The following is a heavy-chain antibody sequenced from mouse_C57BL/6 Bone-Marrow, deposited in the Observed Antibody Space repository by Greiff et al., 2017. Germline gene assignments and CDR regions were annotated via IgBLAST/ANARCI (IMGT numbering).Heavy chain of an antibody. V-gene: IGHV5-16*01. D-gene: IGHD2-3*01. CDR3: ASLDGYYAAWFAY. CDR2: INYDGSST. Sequence: EVQLVASEGGLVQPGSSMKLSCTASGFTFSDYYMAWVRQVPEKGLEWVANINYDGSSTYYLDSLKSRFIISRDNAKNILYLQMSSLKSEDTATYYCASLDGYYAAWFAYWGQGTLVTVSA. CDR1: GFTFSDYY. J-gene: IGHJ3*01.